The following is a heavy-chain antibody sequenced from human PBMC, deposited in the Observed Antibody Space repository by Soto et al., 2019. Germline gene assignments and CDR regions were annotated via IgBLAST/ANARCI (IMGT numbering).Heavy chain of an antibody. CDR2: IYYSGTT. CDR3: AIEGGYYASSGYFVI. V-gene: IGHV4-31*03. J-gene: IGHJ4*02. CDR1: GGSIISDAYY. D-gene: IGHD3-22*01. Sequence: SETLSLTYTVSGGSIISDAYYRCWIRQFPGKGLEWIGSIYYSGTTYYNPSLKSRVTISGDTSENQFSLKLSPVTAADTAVYYCAIEGGYYASSGYFVIWGQGPPVTVS.